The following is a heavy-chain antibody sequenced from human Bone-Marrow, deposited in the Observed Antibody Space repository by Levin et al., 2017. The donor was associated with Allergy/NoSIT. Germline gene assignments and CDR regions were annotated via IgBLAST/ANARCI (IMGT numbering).Heavy chain of an antibody. CDR1: GFTFSNHG. Sequence: PGGSLRLSCAASGFTFSNHGMHWVRQAPGKGLEWVAVLWYDGSGKYYADSVKGRFTISRDNTKNTLFLQMNSLRAEDTALYYCARDRGTAADPCCFYGMDVWGQGTTVTVSS. D-gene: IGHD1-1*01. V-gene: IGHV3-33*01. J-gene: IGHJ6*02. CDR2: LWYDGSGK. CDR3: ARDRGTAADPCCFYGMDV.